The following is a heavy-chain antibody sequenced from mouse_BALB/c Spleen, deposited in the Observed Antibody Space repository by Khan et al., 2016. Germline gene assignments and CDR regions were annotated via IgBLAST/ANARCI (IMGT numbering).Heavy chain of an antibody. CDR1: GFNIKDTY. Sequence: VQLKQSGAELVKPGASVKLSCTASGFNIKDTYMHWVKQRPEEGLEWIGRIDPANGNTKYDPKFQGKATITADTSSNTAYLQISSLTSEDTAVXYCASPKTGNICYAKYYWGQGTSVPVSS. CDR3: ASPKTGNICYAKYY. J-gene: IGHJ4*01. CDR2: IDPANGNT. D-gene: IGHD1-1*01. V-gene: IGHV14-3*02.